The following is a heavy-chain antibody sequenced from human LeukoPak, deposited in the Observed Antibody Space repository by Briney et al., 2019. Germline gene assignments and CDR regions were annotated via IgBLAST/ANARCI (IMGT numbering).Heavy chain of an antibody. J-gene: IGHJ5*02. CDR3: ARDRSGSYYNGWFDP. CDR1: GGSLSSGGYY. Sequence: SETLSLTCTVSGGSLSSGGYYWSWIRQPPGKGLEWIGYIYHSGSTYYNPSLKSRVTISVDRSKNQFSLKLSSVTAADTAVYYCARDRSGSYYNGWFDPWGQGTLVTVSS. V-gene: IGHV4-30-2*01. D-gene: IGHD3-10*01. CDR2: IYHSGST.